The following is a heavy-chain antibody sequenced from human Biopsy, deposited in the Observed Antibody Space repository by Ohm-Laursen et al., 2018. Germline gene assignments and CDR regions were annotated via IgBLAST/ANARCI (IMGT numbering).Heavy chain of an antibody. CDR1: GYSFTNFG. J-gene: IGHJ4*02. CDR3: ARDPRYGYGSYFDY. CDR2: INPNSGVT. Sequence: GSSVKVSCKGSGYSFTNFGITWVRQAPGQGLEWMGWINPNSGVTNYAQRFQGRVTMTRDTSISTAYMELSRLRSDDTAVYYCARDPRYGYGSYFDYWGQGTLVAVSS. V-gene: IGHV1-2*02. D-gene: IGHD3-10*01.